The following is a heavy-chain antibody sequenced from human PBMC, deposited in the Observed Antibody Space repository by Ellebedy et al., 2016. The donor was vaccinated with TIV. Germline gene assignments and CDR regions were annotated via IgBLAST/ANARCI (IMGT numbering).Heavy chain of an antibody. CDR1: GFIFSTYS. V-gene: IGHV3-48*02. Sequence: GGSLRLSXAASGFIFSTYSMNWVRQAPGKGLEWVAFIRSSTNSISYADSVKGRFTISRDDAENSLYLQMNSLRDEDTAVYFCARDHYWAIDSWGQGTLVTVSS. CDR2: IRSSTNSI. CDR3: ARDHYWAIDS. J-gene: IGHJ4*02. D-gene: IGHD2-8*02.